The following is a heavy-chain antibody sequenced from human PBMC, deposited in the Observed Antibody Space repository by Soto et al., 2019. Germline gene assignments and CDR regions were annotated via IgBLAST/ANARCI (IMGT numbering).Heavy chain of an antibody. J-gene: IGHJ6*02. CDR1: GFTFSSYA. CDR2: ISYDGSNK. CDR3: ARDKDTAENIYSYYGMDV. V-gene: IGHV3-30-3*01. D-gene: IGHD5-18*01. Sequence: GGSLRLPCAASGFTFSSYAMHWVRQAPGKGLGWVAVISYDGSNKYYADSVKGRFTISRDNSKNMLYLQMNSQRAEDTAVYYCARDKDTAENIYSYYGMDVWGQGTTVTVSS.